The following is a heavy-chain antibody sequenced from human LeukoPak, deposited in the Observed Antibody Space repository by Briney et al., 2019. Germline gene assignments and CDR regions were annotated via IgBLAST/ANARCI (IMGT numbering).Heavy chain of an antibody. J-gene: IGHJ5*02. D-gene: IGHD3-22*01. Sequence: GGSLRLSCAASGFTFSSYAMHWVRQAPGKGLEWVAVISYDGSNKYYADSVKGRFTISRDNSKNTLYLQMNSLRAEDTAVYYCARGDYYDSSGYYYHYNWFDPWGQGTPSPSPQ. CDR1: GFTFSSYA. V-gene: IGHV3-30-3*01. CDR3: ARGDYYDSSGYYYHYNWFDP. CDR2: ISYDGSNK.